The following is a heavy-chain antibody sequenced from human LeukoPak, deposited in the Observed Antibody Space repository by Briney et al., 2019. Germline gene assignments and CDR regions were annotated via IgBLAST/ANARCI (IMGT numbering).Heavy chain of an antibody. CDR2: IYPGDSDT. V-gene: IGHV5-51*01. J-gene: IGHJ4*02. CDR3: ARPGSLNYYDSSGYSYYFDY. Sequence: GESLKISCKGSGYSFTSYWIGWVRQMPGKGLEWMGIIYPGDSDTRYSPSFQGQVTISADKSISTAYLQWSSLKASDTAMYYCARPGSLNYYDSSGYSYYFDYWGQGTLVTVSS. D-gene: IGHD3-22*01. CDR1: GYSFTSYW.